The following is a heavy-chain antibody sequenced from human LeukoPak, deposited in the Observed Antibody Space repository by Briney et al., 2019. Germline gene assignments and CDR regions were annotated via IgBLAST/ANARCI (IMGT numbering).Heavy chain of an antibody. CDR2: INHSGST. CDR3: ARGHRTIFGVVNWFDP. Sequence: SETLSLTCAVYGGSFSGYYWSWIRQPPGKGLEWIGEINHSGSTNYNPSLKSRVTISVDTSKSQFSLKLSSVTAADTAVYYCARGHRTIFGVVNWFDPWGQGTLVTVSS. D-gene: IGHD3-3*01. J-gene: IGHJ5*02. V-gene: IGHV4-34*01. CDR1: GGSFSGYY.